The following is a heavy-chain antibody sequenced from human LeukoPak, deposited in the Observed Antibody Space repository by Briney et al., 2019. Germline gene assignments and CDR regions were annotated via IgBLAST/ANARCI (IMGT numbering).Heavy chain of an antibody. CDR1: GGSISSSSYY. CDR3: ARPLTYYYDSSGYSNWFDP. V-gene: IGHV4-39*01. CDR2: IYYSGST. J-gene: IGHJ5*02. Sequence: PSETLSLTCTVSGGSISSSSYYWGWLRQPPGKGLEWIGSIYYSGSTYYNPSLKSRVTISVDTSKNQFSLKLSSVTAADTAVYYCARPLTYYYDSSGYSNWFDPWGQGTLVTVSS. D-gene: IGHD3-22*01.